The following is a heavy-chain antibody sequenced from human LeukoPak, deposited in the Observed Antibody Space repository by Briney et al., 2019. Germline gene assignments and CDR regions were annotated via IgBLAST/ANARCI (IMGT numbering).Heavy chain of an antibody. CDR2: INHSGST. Sequence: SETLSLTCAVYGGSFSGYYWSWIRQPPGKGLEWIGEINHSGSTNYNPSLKSRVTISVDTSKNQFSLKLSSVTAADTAVYYCARGLSIDYWGQGTLVTVSS. CDR3: ARGLSIDY. D-gene: IGHD2/OR15-2a*01. CDR1: GGSFSGYY. J-gene: IGHJ4*02. V-gene: IGHV4-34*01.